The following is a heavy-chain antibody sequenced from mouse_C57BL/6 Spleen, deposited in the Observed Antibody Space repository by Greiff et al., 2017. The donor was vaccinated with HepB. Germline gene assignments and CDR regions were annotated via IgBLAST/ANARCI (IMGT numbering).Heavy chain of an antibody. CDR2: IHPNSGST. Sequence: QVQLQHPGAELVKPGASVKLSCKASGYTFTSYWMHWVKQRPGQGLEWIGMIHPNSGSTNYNEKFKSKATLTVDKTSSTAYMQISSLTSENSAVYYCARCYGYEDAMDYWGQGTSVTVSS. V-gene: IGHV1-64*01. J-gene: IGHJ4*01. D-gene: IGHD2-2*01. CDR1: GYTFTSYW. CDR3: ARCYGYEDAMDY.